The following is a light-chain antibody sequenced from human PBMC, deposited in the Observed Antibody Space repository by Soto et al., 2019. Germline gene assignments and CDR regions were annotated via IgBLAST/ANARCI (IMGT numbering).Light chain of an antibody. V-gene: IGLV2-23*01. CDR3: CSSAPESTYV. Sequence: QSALAQPASVSGSPGQSVTISCTGTSCDVGAYNSVCWYQQHPDKAPQLMIYKGTQRPSGVSNRFSGSTSGTAASLTISGLQAGDEADYFCCSSAPESTYVFGTGTKVTVL. CDR2: KGT. CDR1: SCDVGAYNS. J-gene: IGLJ1*01.